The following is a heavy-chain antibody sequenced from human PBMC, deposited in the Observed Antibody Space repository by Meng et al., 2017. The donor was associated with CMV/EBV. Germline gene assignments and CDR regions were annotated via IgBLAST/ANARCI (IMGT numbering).Heavy chain of an antibody. J-gene: IGHJ5*02. Sequence: GESLKISCTASRFTFSSNYMSWVRQAPGKGLEWVSVIYSGGSTYYADSVKGRFTISRDNSKNTLYLQMNSLRAEDTAVYYWARLWFGELSRFDPWGQGTLVTVSS. CDR3: ARLWFGELSRFDP. V-gene: IGHV3-66*02. CDR1: RFTFSSNY. D-gene: IGHD3-10*01. CDR2: IYSGGST.